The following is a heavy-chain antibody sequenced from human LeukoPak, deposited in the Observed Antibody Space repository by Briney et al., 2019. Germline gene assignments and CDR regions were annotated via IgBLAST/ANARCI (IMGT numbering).Heavy chain of an antibody. CDR1: GYTFSIYG. Sequence: ASVRVSCKASGYTFSIYGFSWVRQAPGQGLEWMGWISAYNGHTNYTQKLQGRVTMTTDTSTSTAYMELRSLRSDDTAVYFCVRDGHRLYDYYYYYMDVWGKGTTVTVSS. J-gene: IGHJ6*03. CDR3: VRDGHRLYDYYYYYMDV. D-gene: IGHD2-2*02. V-gene: IGHV1-18*01. CDR2: ISAYNGHT.